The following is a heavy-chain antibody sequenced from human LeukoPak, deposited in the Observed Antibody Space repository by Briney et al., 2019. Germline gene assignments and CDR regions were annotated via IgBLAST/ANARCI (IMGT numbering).Heavy chain of an antibody. V-gene: IGHV3-23*01. CDR2: ISGSGGST. J-gene: IGHJ4*02. Sequence: GGSLRLSCAASGFTFSVYAMSWVRQAPGKGLEWVSAISGSGGSTYYADSVKGRFTISRDNSKNTLYLQMNSLRAEDTAVYYCAKGNSGSYYSHSDYWGQGTLVTVSS. CDR1: GFTFSVYA. CDR3: AKGNSGSYYSHSDY. D-gene: IGHD1-26*01.